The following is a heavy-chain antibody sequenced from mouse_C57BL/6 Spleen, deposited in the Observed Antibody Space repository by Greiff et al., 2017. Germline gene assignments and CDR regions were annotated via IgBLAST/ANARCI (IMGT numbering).Heavy chain of an antibody. J-gene: IGHJ3*01. Sequence: EVQVVESGGGLVKPGGSLKLSCAASGFTFSSYAMSWVRQTPEKRLEWVATISDGGSYTYYPDYVKGRFTISSDNAKNNLYLQMSHLKSEDTAMYYCGRVDGYYTLFAYWGQGTLVTVSA. CDR2: ISDGGSYT. CDR3: GRVDGYYTLFAY. V-gene: IGHV5-4*01. CDR1: GFTFSSYA. D-gene: IGHD2-3*01.